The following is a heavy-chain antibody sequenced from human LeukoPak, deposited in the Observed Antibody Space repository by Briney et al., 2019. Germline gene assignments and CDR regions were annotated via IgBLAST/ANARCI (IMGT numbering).Heavy chain of an antibody. D-gene: IGHD5-18*01. Sequence: SETLSLTCTVSGGSISSYYWSWIRQPPGKGLEWIGYIYYSGSTNYNPSLKSRVTISVDTSKNQFSLKLSSVTAADTAVYYCARQMDTAMVTGHYYYYMDVWGKGTTVTVSS. CDR1: GGSISSYY. CDR2: IYYSGST. J-gene: IGHJ6*03. CDR3: ARQMDTAMVTGHYYYYMDV. V-gene: IGHV4-59*08.